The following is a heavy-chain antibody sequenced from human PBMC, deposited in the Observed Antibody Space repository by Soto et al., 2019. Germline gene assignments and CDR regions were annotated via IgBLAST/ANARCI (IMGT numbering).Heavy chain of an antibody. J-gene: IGHJ5*02. Sequence: SETLSLTCAVYGGSFSGYYWSWIRQPPGKGLEWIGEINHSGSTNYNPSLKSRVTISVDTSKNQFSLKLSSVTAADTAVYYCARLNYDYIWGSYRYNWFDPWGQGTLVTVSS. CDR3: ARLNYDYIWGSYRYNWFDP. CDR1: GGSFSGYY. CDR2: INHSGST. D-gene: IGHD3-16*02. V-gene: IGHV4-34*01.